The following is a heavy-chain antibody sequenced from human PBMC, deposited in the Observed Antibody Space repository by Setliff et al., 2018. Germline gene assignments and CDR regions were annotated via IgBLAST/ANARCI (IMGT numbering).Heavy chain of an antibody. V-gene: IGHV4-34*01. J-gene: IGHJ4*02. CDR1: GGPFSAYY. Sequence: PSETLSLTCAVYGGPFSAYYWSWIRQPPGEGLEWIGEINHSGRTKYNPSLGSRVTISVDTSKNQISLKLTSVTAADTAVYYCARSPSSGSYYNARPFYSDRCGLGTLVTVSS. CDR3: ARSPSSGSYYNARPFYSDR. CDR2: INHSGRT. D-gene: IGHD3-10*01.